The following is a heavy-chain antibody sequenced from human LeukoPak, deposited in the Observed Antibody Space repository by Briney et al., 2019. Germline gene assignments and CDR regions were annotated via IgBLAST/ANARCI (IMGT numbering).Heavy chain of an antibody. CDR3: ASGYFDWFQGQGAYYYYGMDV. Sequence: ASVKVSCKASGYTFTSYAMHWVRQAPGQRLEWMGWINAGNGNTKYSQKFQGRVTITRDTSASTAYMELSSLRSEDTAVYYCASGYFDWFQGQGAYYYYGMDVWGQGTTVTVSS. J-gene: IGHJ6*02. V-gene: IGHV1-3*01. CDR2: INAGNGNT. CDR1: GYTFTSYA. D-gene: IGHD3-9*01.